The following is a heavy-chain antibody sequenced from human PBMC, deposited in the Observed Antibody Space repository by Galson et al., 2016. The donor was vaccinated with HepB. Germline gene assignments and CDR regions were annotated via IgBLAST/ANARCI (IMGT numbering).Heavy chain of an antibody. CDR3: AILQRRDLVIVPTAISFDL. CDR2: SYNADNR. J-gene: IGHJ4*02. CDR1: GFTVSGKF. V-gene: IGHV3-53*01. Sequence: SLRLSCAASGFTVSGKFMTWVRQAPGKGLEWVSFSYNADNRYYAESVKGRFTTSRDNSKNTFYLQMNSLRAEDTAVYYCAILQRRDLVIVPTAISFDLWGQGTLVTVSS. D-gene: IGHD2-2*01.